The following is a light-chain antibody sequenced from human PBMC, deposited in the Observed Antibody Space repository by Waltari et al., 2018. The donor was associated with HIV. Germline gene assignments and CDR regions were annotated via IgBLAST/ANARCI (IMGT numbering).Light chain of an antibody. Sequence: QSALTQPPSVSGAPGQRVTISCTGSSSNIGAGYDVHWYQQLPGTAPKLLVHGNTNGPSGVPDRFSGSKSGTSASLAITGLQTEDEGTYYCQSYDNSLSGHWGFGGGTKLTVL. V-gene: IGLV1-40*01. CDR1: SSNIGAGYD. J-gene: IGLJ3*02. CDR3: QSYDNSLSGHWG. CDR2: GNT.